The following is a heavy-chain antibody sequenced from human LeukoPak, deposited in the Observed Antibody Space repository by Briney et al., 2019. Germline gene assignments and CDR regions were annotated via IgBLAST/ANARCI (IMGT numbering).Heavy chain of an antibody. D-gene: IGHD6-19*01. Sequence: SETLSLTCTVSGGSISSSYWSWIRQTPGKGLEWIASIYDSETTKYNPSLRSRATISSDTSKNQFSLKLSSVTAADTAVYYCARQAYSSGWYTAAYWGQGTLVTVSS. J-gene: IGHJ4*02. CDR1: GGSISSSY. CDR2: IYDSETT. CDR3: ARQAYSSGWYTAAY. V-gene: IGHV4-59*08.